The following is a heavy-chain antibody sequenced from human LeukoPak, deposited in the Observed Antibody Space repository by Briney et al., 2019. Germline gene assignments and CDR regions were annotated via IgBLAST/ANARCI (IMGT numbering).Heavy chain of an antibody. CDR1: GYSFTSYW. V-gene: IGHV5-51*01. J-gene: IGHJ6*03. Sequence: GESLKISCKGSGYSFTSYWIGWVRQMPGKGLEWMGIIYPGASDTRYSPSFQGQVTISADKSISTAYLQWSSLKASDTATYYCARHIPYYYGSGSYSYYYYYMDVWGKGTTVTVSS. CDR3: ARHIPYYYGSGSYSYYYYYMDV. CDR2: IYPGASDT. D-gene: IGHD3-10*01.